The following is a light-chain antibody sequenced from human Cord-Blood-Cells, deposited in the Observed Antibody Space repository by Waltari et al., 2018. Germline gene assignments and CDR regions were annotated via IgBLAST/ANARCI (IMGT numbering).Light chain of an antibody. V-gene: IGKV1-33*01. J-gene: IGKJ3*01. CDR3: QQYDNLFT. CDR1: QDIINY. CDR2: DAS. Sequence: DIQMTQSPSSLSASVGDRVTITCQASQDIINYLNWYQQKPGKAPKLRIYDASNLETGVPSRFSGSGSGTDFTFTISSLQPEDIATYYCQQYDNLFTFGPGTKVDIK.